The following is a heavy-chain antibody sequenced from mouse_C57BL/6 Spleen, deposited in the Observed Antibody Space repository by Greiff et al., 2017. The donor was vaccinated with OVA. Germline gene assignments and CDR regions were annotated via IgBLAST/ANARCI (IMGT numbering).Heavy chain of an antibody. Sequence: QVQLQQPGAELVMPGASVKLSCKASGYTFTSYWMHWVKQRPGQGLEWIGEIDPSDSYTNYNQKFKGKSTLTVDKSSSTAYLQLSSLTSEDTAVYYCTAYGSSYRYYAMDYWGQGTSVTVSS. CDR1: GYTFTSYW. D-gene: IGHD1-1*01. V-gene: IGHV1-69*01. CDR3: TAYGSSYRYYAMDY. CDR2: IDPSDSYT. J-gene: IGHJ4*01.